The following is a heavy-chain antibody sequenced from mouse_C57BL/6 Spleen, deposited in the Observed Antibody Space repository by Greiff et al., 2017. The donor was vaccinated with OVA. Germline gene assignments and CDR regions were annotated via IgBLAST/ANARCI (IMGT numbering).Heavy chain of an antibody. CDR1: GYTFTDYE. V-gene: IGHV1-15*01. D-gene: IGHD2-5*01. J-gene: IGHJ2*01. Sequence: QVQLQQSGAELVRPGASVTLSCKASGYTFTDYEMHWVKQTPVHGLEWIGAIDPETGGTAYNQKFKGKAILTADKSSSTAYMELRSLTSEDSAVYYCTRGGYSKGFDYWGQGTTLTVSS. CDR3: TRGGYSKGFDY. CDR2: IDPETGGT.